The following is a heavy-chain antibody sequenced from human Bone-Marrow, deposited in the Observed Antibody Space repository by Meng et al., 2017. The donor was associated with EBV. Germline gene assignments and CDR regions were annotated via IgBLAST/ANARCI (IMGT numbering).Heavy chain of an antibody. J-gene: IGHJ4*02. CDR1: GFTVNSNY. V-gene: IGHV3-53*01. CDR3: ARDRHPRAFDY. CDR2: IYSGGNT. Sequence: EVERVESGGGLIQPGGSLRLSCAASGFTVNSNYMSWVRQAPGKGLEWVSVIYSGGNTYYADSVKGRFTISRDNSKNTLYLQMNSLRVEDTAVYYCARDRHPRAFDYWGQGTLVTVSS.